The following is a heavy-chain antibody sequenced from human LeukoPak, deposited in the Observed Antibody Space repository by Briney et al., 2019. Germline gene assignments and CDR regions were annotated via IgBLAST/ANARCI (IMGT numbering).Heavy chain of an antibody. CDR2: ISYDGSNK. J-gene: IGHJ3*02. D-gene: IGHD1-26*01. Sequence: GGSLRLSCAASGFTFSSYAMHWVRQAPGKGLEWVAVISYDGSNKYYADSVKGRFTISRDNSKNTLYLQMNSLGAEDTAVYYCARPRGGSYDAFDIWGQGTMVTVSS. CDR3: ARPRGGSYDAFDI. V-gene: IGHV3-30-3*01. CDR1: GFTFSSYA.